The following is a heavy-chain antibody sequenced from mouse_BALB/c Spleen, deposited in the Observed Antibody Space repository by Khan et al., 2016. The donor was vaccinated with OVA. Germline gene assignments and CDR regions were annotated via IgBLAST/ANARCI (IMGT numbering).Heavy chain of an antibody. V-gene: IGHV1-69*02. CDR1: GYTFTNYW. Sequence: VQLQQSGTELVRPGASVKLSCKASGYTFTNYWINWVKQRPGQGLEWIGNIYPSDSYTNYNQKFKDKATLTVDKSSSTASMQLSSPTSEDSAVYYCTREGFDGSSFAYWGQGTLVTVSA. CDR3: TREGFDGSSFAY. D-gene: IGHD2-3*01. CDR2: IYPSDSYT. J-gene: IGHJ3*01.